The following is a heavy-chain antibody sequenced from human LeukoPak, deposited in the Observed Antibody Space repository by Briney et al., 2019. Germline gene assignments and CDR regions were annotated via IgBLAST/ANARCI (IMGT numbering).Heavy chain of an antibody. J-gene: IGHJ5*02. CDR1: GGSISSYY. V-gene: IGHV4-59*01. CDR3: ARTDYDSSGDWFDP. CDR2: IYYSGST. Sequence: SETLSLTCTVSGGSISSYYWSWIRQPPGKGLEWIGYIYYSGSTNYNPSLKSRVTISVDTSKNQFSLKLSSVTAADTAVYYCARTDYDSSGDWFDPWGQGTLVTVSS. D-gene: IGHD3-22*01.